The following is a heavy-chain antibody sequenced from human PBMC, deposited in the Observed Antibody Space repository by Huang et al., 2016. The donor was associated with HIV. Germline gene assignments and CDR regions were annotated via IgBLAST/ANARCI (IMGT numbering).Heavy chain of an antibody. D-gene: IGHD3-22*01. J-gene: IGHJ3*02. CDR2: MYPGDSDA. V-gene: IGHV5-51*01. CDR3: ARRGSGWAEDAFDI. Sequence: EVQLVQSGAEVKKPGESLKISCQGSGYSFTSFRIGWVRQMPGKGLEWIGMMYPGDSDATYSPSFQGHVTMSADKSINTAYLRWSSLKASDTGIYFCARRGSGWAEDAFDIWGQGTKVTVSS. CDR1: GYSFTSFR.